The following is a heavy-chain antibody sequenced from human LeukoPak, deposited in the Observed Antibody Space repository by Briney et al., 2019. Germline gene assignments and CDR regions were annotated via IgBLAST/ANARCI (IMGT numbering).Heavy chain of an antibody. V-gene: IGHV4-59*01. CDR1: GGSISSYY. CDR2: IYYSGST. D-gene: IGHD4/OR15-4a*01. Sequence: SETLSLTCTVSGGSISSYYWSWIRQPPGKGLEWIGYIYYSGSTNYNPSLKSRVTISVDTSKNQFSLKLSSVTAADTAVYYCARGGKYGANNFDSWGQEPWSPSPQ. J-gene: IGHJ4*01. CDR3: ARGGKYGANNFDS.